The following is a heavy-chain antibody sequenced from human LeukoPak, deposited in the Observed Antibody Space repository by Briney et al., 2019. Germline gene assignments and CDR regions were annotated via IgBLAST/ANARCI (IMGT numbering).Heavy chain of an antibody. CDR3: ARVNESGYQFGDYYYMDV. Sequence: SETLSLTCTVSGGSISSYYWSWIRQPAGKGLEWIGRIYTSGSTNYNPSLKSRVTMSVDTSKNQFSLKLSSVTAADTAVYYCARVNESGYQFGDYYYMDVWGKGTTVTISS. J-gene: IGHJ6*03. CDR2: IYTSGST. D-gene: IGHD5-12*01. V-gene: IGHV4-4*07. CDR1: GGSISSYY.